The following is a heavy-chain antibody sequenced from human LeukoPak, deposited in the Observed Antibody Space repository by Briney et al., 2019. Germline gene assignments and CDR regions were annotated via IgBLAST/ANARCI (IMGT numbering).Heavy chain of an antibody. D-gene: IGHD2-21*02. CDR2: ISGSGGST. CDR1: GFTFSHYG. J-gene: IGHJ4*02. CDR3: AKSHHVTAIDY. Sequence: PGGSLRLSCAASGFTFSHYGMTLVRQAPGKGLEWVSAISGSGGSTYYAGSVKGRFTISRDNSKNTLYLQMNSLRADDTAVYYCAKSHHVTAIDYWGQGTLVTVSS. V-gene: IGHV3-23*01.